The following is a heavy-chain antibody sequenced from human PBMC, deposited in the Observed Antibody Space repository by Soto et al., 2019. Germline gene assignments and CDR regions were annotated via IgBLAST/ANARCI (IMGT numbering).Heavy chain of an antibody. CDR2: IIPIFGTA. Sequence: QVQLVQSGAEVKKPGSSVKVSCKASGGTFSSYAISWVRQAPGQGLEWMGGIIPIFGTANYAQKFQGRVTITADEATSSAYMELSSLRSEDTAVYYCASMGSTIGQADYWCQGTLVTVSS. V-gene: IGHV1-69*01. CDR3: ASMGSTIGQADY. J-gene: IGHJ4*02. D-gene: IGHD2-8*01. CDR1: GGTFSSYA.